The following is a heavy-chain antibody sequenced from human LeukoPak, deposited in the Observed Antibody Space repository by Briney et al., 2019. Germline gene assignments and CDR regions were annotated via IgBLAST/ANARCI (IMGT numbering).Heavy chain of an antibody. CDR2: INHSGST. J-gene: IGHJ6*03. D-gene: IGHD4-17*01. V-gene: IGHV4-34*01. CDR1: GGSFSGYY. Sequence: SETLSRTCAVYGGSFSGYYWSWIRQPPGKGLEWSGEINHSGSTNYNPSLKSRLTISVDTSKNQFSPKLSSVTAADTAVYYCASLTPYGKYYYYYYMDVWGKGTTVTVSS. CDR3: ASLTPYGKYYYYYYMDV.